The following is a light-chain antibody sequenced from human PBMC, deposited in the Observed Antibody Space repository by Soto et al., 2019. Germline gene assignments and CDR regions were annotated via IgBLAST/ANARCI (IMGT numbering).Light chain of an antibody. CDR3: TSYTSTSPLYV. CDR2: EVR. V-gene: IGLV2-14*01. CDR1: SSDVGGHNY. J-gene: IGLJ1*01. Sequence: LPSSVSGSPGQSISISCTGTSSDVGGHNYVSWYQQHSGKAPKLIIYEVRNRPSGVSNRFYGSKSGNTASLTISGLQAEDEADYYCTSYTSTSPLYVFGTGTKVTVL.